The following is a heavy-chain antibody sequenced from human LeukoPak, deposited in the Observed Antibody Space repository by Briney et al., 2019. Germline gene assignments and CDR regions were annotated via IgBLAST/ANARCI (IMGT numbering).Heavy chain of an antibody. D-gene: IGHD3-22*01. V-gene: IGHV4-39*07. Sequence: PSETLSLTCTVSGGSISSSSYYWGWIRQPPGKGLEWIGSIYYSGSTYYNPSLKSRVTISVDTSKNQFSLKLSSVTAADTAVYYCARSGITMIVVALGDAFDIWGQGTMVTVSS. CDR3: ARSGITMIVVALGDAFDI. CDR2: IYYSGST. CDR1: GGSISSSSYY. J-gene: IGHJ3*02.